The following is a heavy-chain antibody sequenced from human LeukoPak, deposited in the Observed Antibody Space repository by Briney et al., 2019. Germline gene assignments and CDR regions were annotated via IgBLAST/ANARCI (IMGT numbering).Heavy chain of an antibody. CDR1: GFTFSRYW. CDR2: IKQGGGEI. J-gene: IGHJ4*02. V-gene: IGHV3-7*03. CDR3: ARDPIAAAAPYYFDY. Sequence: GGSLRLSCVASGFTFSRYWMSWVRQVPRKGLEWVANIKQGGGEIYYVDSVKGRFTISRDNAKNSLYLQMNSLRAEDTAVYYCARDPIAAAAPYYFDYWGQGTLVTVSS. D-gene: IGHD6-13*01.